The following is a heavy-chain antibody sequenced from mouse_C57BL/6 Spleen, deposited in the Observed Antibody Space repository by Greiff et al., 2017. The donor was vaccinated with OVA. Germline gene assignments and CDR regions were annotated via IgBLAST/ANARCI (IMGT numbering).Heavy chain of an antibody. CDR3: AMITTVEGDY. CDR1: GFTFSDYG. V-gene: IGHV5-17*01. J-gene: IGHJ4*01. CDR2: ISSGSSTI. Sequence: EVMLVESGGGLVKPGGSLKLSCAASGFTFSDYGMHWVRQAPEKGLEWVAYISSGSSTIYYADTVKGRFTISRDNAKNTLFLQMTSLRSEDTAMYYCAMITTVEGDYWGQGTSVTVSS. D-gene: IGHD1-1*01.